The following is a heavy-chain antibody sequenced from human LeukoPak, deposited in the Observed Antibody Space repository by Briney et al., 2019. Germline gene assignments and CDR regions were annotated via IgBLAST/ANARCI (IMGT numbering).Heavy chain of an antibody. Sequence: PGGSLRLSCAASGFTFRNYWMHWVRQVPGKGLVWVSRINSDGSSTAYADSVRGRFTISRDNAKNTLSLQMNRLRAEDTAVYYCAREGAPGGLDYWGQGTLATVSS. CDR1: GFTFRNYW. D-gene: IGHD3-16*01. CDR3: AREGAPGGLDY. CDR2: INSDGSST. J-gene: IGHJ4*02. V-gene: IGHV3-74*01.